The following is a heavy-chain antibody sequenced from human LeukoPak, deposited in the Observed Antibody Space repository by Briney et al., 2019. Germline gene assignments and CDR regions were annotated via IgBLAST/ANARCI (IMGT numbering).Heavy chain of an antibody. V-gene: IGHV1-2*06. CDR2: INPNSGGT. Sequence: GASVTVSCKASGYTFTRYYMHWVRQAPGKGLEWMGRINPNSGGTNYAQKFQGRVTITRDTSISTAYMELSKLRSDDTAVYYCARDAGSGWPHLDYWGQGTLVTVSS. J-gene: IGHJ4*02. CDR3: ARDAGSGWPHLDY. CDR1: GYTFTRYY. D-gene: IGHD6-19*01.